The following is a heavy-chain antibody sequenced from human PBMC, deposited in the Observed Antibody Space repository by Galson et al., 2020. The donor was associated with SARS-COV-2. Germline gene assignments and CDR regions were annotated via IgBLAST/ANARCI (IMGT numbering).Heavy chain of an antibody. Sequence: SVKVSCKASGGTFSSYAISWVRQAPGQGLEWMGGIIPIFGTANYAQKFQGRVTITADESTSTAYMELSSLRSEDTAVYYCARDPGRTTVTTGDYWGQGTLVTVSS. V-gene: IGHV1-69*13. CDR3: ARDPGRTTVTTGDY. J-gene: IGHJ4*02. CDR1: GGTFSSYA. D-gene: IGHD4-17*01. CDR2: IIPIFGTA.